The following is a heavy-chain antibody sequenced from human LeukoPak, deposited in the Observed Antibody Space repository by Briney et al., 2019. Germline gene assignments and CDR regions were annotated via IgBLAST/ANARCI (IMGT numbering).Heavy chain of an antibody. CDR1: GFTFSSYA. Sequence: GGSLRLSCAASGFTFSSYAMTWVRQAPGKGLEWVSTIGGSGSSTYYADSVKGRFTISRDNSKGTMFLQLDSVRGEDTGVYFCAKLADGGNDWQVFDLWGRGTFVTVSS. CDR2: IGGSGSST. D-gene: IGHD5-12*01. CDR3: AKLADGGNDWQVFDL. J-gene: IGHJ3*01. V-gene: IGHV3-23*01.